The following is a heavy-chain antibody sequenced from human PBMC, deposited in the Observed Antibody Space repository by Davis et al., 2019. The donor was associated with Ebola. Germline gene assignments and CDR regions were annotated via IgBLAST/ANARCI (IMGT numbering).Heavy chain of an antibody. CDR2: ISTGSGTV. D-gene: IGHD5-18*01. V-gene: IGHV3-48*01. Sequence: PGGSLRLSCAASGFTFSSHHMNWVRQAPGKGLEWISFISTGSGTVYYADSVKGRFTISRDNAENSLYLQMNTLRVEDTAIYYCVPGTWIRGQGTLVTVSS. CDR3: VPGTWI. CDR1: GFTFSSHH. J-gene: IGHJ4*02.